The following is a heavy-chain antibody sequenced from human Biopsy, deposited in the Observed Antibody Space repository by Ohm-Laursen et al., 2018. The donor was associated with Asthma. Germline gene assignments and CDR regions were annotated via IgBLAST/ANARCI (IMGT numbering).Heavy chain of an antibody. J-gene: IGHJ4*02. CDR3: SRDTLGYYFDI. V-gene: IGHV3-30-3*01. CDR1: GRHLGSYN. Sequence: SLRLSCAASGRHLGSYNMHWARQAPGKGLEWVAVITFDGSTQHYGDSVKGRFTISRDNSKNMLFLQMNSLGAEDTAVYYCSRDTLGYYFDIWGQGTQVTVSS. D-gene: IGHD3-9*01. CDR2: ITFDGSTQ.